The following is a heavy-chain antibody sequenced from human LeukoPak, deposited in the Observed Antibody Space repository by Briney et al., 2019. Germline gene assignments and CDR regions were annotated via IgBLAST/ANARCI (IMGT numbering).Heavy chain of an antibody. CDR3: ARDSGSYSGSDDY. CDR2: IVPIFGTA. V-gene: IGHV1-69*13. Sequence: AASVKVSCKASGGTFSRYAVSWVRQAPGQGLEWMGGIVPIFGTANYAQKFQGRVTITADESAGTAYMDLSSLRYEDTAVYYCARDSGSYSGSDDYWGQGTLVTVSS. CDR1: GGTFSRYA. J-gene: IGHJ4*02. D-gene: IGHD1-26*01.